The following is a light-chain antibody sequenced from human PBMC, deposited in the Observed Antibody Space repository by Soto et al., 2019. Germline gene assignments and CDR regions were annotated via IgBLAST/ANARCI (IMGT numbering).Light chain of an antibody. Sequence: IQLTQSPSSLSASVGDRVTITCRASQGISSYLAWYQQKPGKAPKLLIYAASTLQSGLPSRFSGSGSGTDFTLTISSLQPEDFATYYCQQLNSYPYTFGQGTTLEIK. CDR3: QQLNSYPYT. V-gene: IGKV1-9*01. CDR1: QGISSY. J-gene: IGKJ2*01. CDR2: AAS.